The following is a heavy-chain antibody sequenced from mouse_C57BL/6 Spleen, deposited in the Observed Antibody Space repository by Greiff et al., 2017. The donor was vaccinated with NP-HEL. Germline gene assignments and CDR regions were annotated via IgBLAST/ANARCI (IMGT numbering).Heavy chain of an antibody. D-gene: IGHD1-1*01. CDR3: ARGASTTVVATFDY. CDR1: GYTFTSYG. V-gene: IGHV1-81*01. CDR2: IYPRSGNT. J-gene: IGHJ2*01. Sequence: QVQLQQSGAELARPGASVKLSCKASGYTFTSYGISWVKQRTGQGLEWIGEIYPRSGNTYYNEKFKGKATLTADKSSSTAYMELRSLTSEDSAVYFCARGASTTVVATFDYWGQGTTLTVSS.